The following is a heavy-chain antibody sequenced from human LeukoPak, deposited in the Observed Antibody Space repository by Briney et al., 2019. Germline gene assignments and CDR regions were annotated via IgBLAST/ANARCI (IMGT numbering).Heavy chain of an antibody. D-gene: IGHD3-16*01. Sequence: SETPSLTCAVYGGSFSGYYWTWIRQPPGKGLEWIGEINHSGNTNYNPSLKSRVTIPVDTSKNQFSLNLSSVTAADTAVYYCARGLLDSYWGQGTLVTVSS. V-gene: IGHV4-34*01. CDR2: INHSGNT. CDR1: GGSFSGYY. J-gene: IGHJ4*02. CDR3: ARGLLDSY.